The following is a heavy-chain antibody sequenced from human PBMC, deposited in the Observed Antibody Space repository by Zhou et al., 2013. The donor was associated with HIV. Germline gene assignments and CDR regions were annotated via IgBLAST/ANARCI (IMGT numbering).Heavy chain of an antibody. CDR1: GYTFTAYY. V-gene: IGHV1-2*02. CDR2: INPNSGDT. D-gene: IGHD1-1*01. CDR3: ARGPNETPESAGQNWFDP. Sequence: QVHLVQSGAEVKKPGASVKVSCKASGYTFTAYYIHWMRQAPGQGLEWMGWINPNSGDTKNTQKFQGRVTMTRDTSLSTAYMELDRLTSDDTAVFYXARGPNETPESAGQNWFDPWGQGTLVTVSS. J-gene: IGHJ5*02.